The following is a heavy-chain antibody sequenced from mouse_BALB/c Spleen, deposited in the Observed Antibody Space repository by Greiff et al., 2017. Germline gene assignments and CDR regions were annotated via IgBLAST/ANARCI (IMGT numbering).Heavy chain of an antibody. Sequence: EVKLMESGGGLVQPGGSLRLSCATSGFTFTDYYMSWVRQPPGKALEWLGFIRNKANGYTTEYSASVKGRFTISRDNSQSILYLQMNTLRAEDSATYYCARDSPYYYGSSPYAMDYWGQGTSVTVSS. D-gene: IGHD1-1*01. CDR3: ARDSPYYYGSSPYAMDY. CDR1: GFTFTDYY. CDR2: IRNKANGYTT. J-gene: IGHJ4*01. V-gene: IGHV7-3*02.